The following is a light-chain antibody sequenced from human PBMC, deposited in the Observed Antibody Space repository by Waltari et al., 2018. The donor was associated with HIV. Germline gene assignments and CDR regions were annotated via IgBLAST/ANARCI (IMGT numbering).Light chain of an antibody. J-gene: IGLJ3*02. CDR2: RNN. CDR1: SSNIGSNY. V-gene: IGLV1-47*01. Sequence: QSVLTQPPSASGTPGQRVTISCSGSSSNIGSNYVYWYQQLPGTAPKLLIYRNNRRPSGVPDRFSGSKSATSASLASSGLRSEDEADYYCAAWDDSLSGRVFGGGTKLTVL. CDR3: AAWDDSLSGRV.